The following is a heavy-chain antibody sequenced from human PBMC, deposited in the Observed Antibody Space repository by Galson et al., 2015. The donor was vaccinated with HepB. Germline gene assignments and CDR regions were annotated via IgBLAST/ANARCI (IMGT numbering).Heavy chain of an antibody. CDR1: GFAFSGFG. J-gene: IGHJ4*02. D-gene: IGHD2-21*01. V-gene: IGHV3-33*01. Sequence: SLRLSCAASGFAFSGFGMHWVRQAPGKGLEWVAVIWSDENKKYYPDSVKGRFTISRDNSKNTLYLQMDSLRAEDTAVYYCARIPQGGAIDYWGQGTLVTVSS. CDR3: ARIPQGGAIDY. CDR2: IWSDENKK.